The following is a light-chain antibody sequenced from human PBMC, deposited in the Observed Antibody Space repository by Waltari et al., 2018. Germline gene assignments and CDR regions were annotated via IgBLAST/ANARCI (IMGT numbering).Light chain of an antibody. J-gene: IGLJ2*01. V-gene: IGLV3-21*04. CDR2: YDS. CDR1: YIVSIR. CDR3: LVWHSTIDHQGV. Sequence: SYVVTQSPSVSAAPAETARIHCRGDYIVSIRVHWYQQRPGQAPVLVISYDSDRPSWIPELFTGSNSGNTATLTISWVEAEDEADYYCLVWHSTIDHQGVFGGGTKLTVL.